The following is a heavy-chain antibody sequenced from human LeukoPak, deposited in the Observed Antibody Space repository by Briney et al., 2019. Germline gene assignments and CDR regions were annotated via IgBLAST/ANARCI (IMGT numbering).Heavy chain of an antibody. V-gene: IGHV3-21*06. J-gene: IGHJ4*02. CDR2: ISRSSTYI. D-gene: IGHD4-17*01. CDR1: GFSFRAYT. CDR3: ARFKEYGDRPDDFDY. Sequence: GGSLRLSCATSGFSFRAYTMDWVRQSPGKGLEWVSSISRSSTYIYYTSSVRDRFTIFRDDAQNSLFLQMNGLRAEDTAMYYCARFKEYGDRPDDFDYWGQGTLVTVSS.